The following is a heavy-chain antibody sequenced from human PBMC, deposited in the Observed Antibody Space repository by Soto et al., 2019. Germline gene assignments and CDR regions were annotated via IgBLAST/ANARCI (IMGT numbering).Heavy chain of an antibody. CDR3: ERDLSRANIVAVVAATVSFDY. J-gene: IGHJ4*02. CDR1: GFTFSDYY. V-gene: IGHV3-11*01. CDR2: ISSSGSTI. Sequence: GGSLRLSCAASGFTFSDYYMSWIRQAPGKGLEWVSYISSSGSTIYYADSVKGRFTISRDNAKNSLYLQMNSLRAEDTAVYYCERDLSRANIVAVVAATVSFDYWGQGTLVTVSS. D-gene: IGHD2-15*01.